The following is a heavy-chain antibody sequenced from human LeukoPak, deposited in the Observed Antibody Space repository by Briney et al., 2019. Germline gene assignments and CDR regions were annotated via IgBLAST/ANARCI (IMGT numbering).Heavy chain of an antibody. Sequence: GRSLSLSCAASGFTFSSYAMHWVRQAPGKGLEWVAVISYDGSNKYYADSVKGRFAISRDNSKNTLYLQMNSLRAEDTAVYYCAKGPRITTIAGLYYFDYWGQGTLVTVSS. J-gene: IGHJ4*02. D-gene: IGHD3-10*01. CDR3: AKGPRITTIAGLYYFDY. CDR1: GFTFSSYA. V-gene: IGHV3-30*18. CDR2: ISYDGSNK.